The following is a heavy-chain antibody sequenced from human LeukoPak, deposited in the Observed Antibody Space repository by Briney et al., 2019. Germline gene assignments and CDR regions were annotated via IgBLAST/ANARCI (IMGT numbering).Heavy chain of an antibody. CDR2: IRYDGSNK. Sequence: GGSLRLSCAASGFTFSSYGMHWVRQAPGKGLEWVAFIRYDGSNKYYADSVKGRFTISRGNSKNTLYLQMNSLRAEDTAVYYCARGFNYYFDYWGQGTLVTVSS. V-gene: IGHV3-30*02. J-gene: IGHJ4*02. CDR1: GFTFSSYG. CDR3: ARGFNYYFDY. D-gene: IGHD5-24*01.